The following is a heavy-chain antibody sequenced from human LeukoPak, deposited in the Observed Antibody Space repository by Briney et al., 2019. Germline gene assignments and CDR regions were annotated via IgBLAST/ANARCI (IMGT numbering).Heavy chain of an antibody. J-gene: IGHJ4*02. CDR3: ARDPDYGDYGAKDY. V-gene: IGHV1-18*01. CDR1: GYTFTSYG. D-gene: IGHD4-17*01. Sequence: ASVKVSCKASGYTFTSYGISWVRQAPGQGLEWMGWISAYNGNTNYAQKLQGRVTMTTDTSTSTAYMELSSLRSEDTAVYYCARDPDYGDYGAKDYWGQGTLVTVSS. CDR2: ISAYNGNT.